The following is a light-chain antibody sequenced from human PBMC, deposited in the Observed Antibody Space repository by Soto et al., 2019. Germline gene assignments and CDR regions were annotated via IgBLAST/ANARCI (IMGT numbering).Light chain of an antibody. CDR2: DVS. CDR3: CSYAGSSSAYV. J-gene: IGLJ1*01. CDR1: SSDVGRYNV. Sequence: QSALTQPASVSGSPGQSITISCTGTSSDVGRYNVVSWYQLHPGKAPKLLIYDVSKRPSGVSDRFSGSKSGNTASLTISGLQAEDEADYHCCSYAGSSSAYVFGTGTKLTVL. V-gene: IGLV2-23*02.